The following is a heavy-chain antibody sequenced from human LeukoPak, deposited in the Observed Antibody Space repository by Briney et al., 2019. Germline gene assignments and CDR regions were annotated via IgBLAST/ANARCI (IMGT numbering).Heavy chain of an antibody. J-gene: IGHJ3*02. V-gene: IGHV4-34*01. CDR2: INHSGST. D-gene: IGHD6-19*01. CDR1: GGSFSGYH. CDR3: ARGQGYSSGWSDAFDI. Sequence: SETLSLTCAVYGGSFSGYHWSWIRQPPGKGLEWIGEINHSGSTNYNPSLKSRVTISVDTSKNQFSLKLSSVTAADTAVYYCARGQGYSSGWSDAFDIWGQGTMVTVSS.